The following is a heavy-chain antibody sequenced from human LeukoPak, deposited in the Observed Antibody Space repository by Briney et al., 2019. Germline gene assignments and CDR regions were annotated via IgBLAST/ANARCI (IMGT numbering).Heavy chain of an antibody. CDR3: ASSIAAAGTEYFQH. D-gene: IGHD6-13*01. Sequence: PSETLSLTCTVSGGSISSYYWSWIRQPPGKGLEWIGYIYYSGSTNYNPSLKSRVTISVDTFKNQFSLKLSSVTAADTAVYYCASSIAAAGTEYFQHWGQGTLVTVSS. CDR1: GGSISSYY. V-gene: IGHV4-59*08. CDR2: IYYSGST. J-gene: IGHJ1*01.